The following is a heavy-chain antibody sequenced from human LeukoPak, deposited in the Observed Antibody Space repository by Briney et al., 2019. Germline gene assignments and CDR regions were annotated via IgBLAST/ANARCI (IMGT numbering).Heavy chain of an antibody. CDR2: IGTQGDT. CDR1: GFTFSTYD. J-gene: IGHJ3*02. CDR3: ARGIFCNTTSCFTVRAFEI. Sequence: GGSLRLSCAASGFTFSTYDMHWVRQGTGEGLEWVSAIGTQGDTHYPDSVKGRFTISRENADNSLYLQMNSLRAGDTAVYYCARGIFCNTTSCFTVRAFEIWGQGTMVTVSS. V-gene: IGHV3-13*01. D-gene: IGHD2-2*02.